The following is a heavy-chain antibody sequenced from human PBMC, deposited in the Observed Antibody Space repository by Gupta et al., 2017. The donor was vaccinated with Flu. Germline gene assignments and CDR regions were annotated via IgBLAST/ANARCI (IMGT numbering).Heavy chain of an antibody. V-gene: IGHV4-59*01. CDR1: GGSISSYY. J-gene: IGHJ4*02. D-gene: IGHD3-10*01. CDR2: IYYSGST. Sequence: QVQLQESGSGLVKPSETLSLTCTVSGGSISSYYWSWIRQTPGKGLEWIGYIYYSGSTNYNPSLKSRVTISVDTSKNQFSLKLSSVTAADTAVYYCARAKEVYGSAPEADYWGQGTLVTISS. CDR3: ARAKEVYGSAPEADY.